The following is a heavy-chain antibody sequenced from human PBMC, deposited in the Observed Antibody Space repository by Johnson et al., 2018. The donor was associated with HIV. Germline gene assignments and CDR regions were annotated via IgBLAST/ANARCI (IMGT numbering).Heavy chain of an antibody. J-gene: IGHJ3*02. CDR1: GFTFSDAW. CDR2: ISGSGGST. CDR3: ARGPTYYYDSSGYWSDAFDI. V-gene: IGHV3-23*04. D-gene: IGHD3-22*01. Sequence: MQLVESGGGLVKPGGSLRVSCAASGFTFSDAWMSWVRQAPGKGLEWVSAISGSGGSTYYADSVKGRFTISRDNSKNTLYLQMNSLRAEDTAVYYCARGPTYYYDSSGYWSDAFDIWGQGTMVTVSS.